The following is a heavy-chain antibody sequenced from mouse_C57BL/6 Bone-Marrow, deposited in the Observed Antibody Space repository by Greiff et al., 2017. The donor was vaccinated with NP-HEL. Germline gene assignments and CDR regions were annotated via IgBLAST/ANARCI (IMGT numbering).Heavy chain of an antibody. Sequence: EVKLVESGGGLVKPGGSLKLSCAASGFTFSSYAMSWVRQTPEKRLEWVATISAGGSYTYYTEHVQGRFTISRDNAKNNLSLQMNHLKSEDTAMYYCAREIRCDYWGQGTTLTVSS. J-gene: IGHJ2*01. CDR3: AREIRCDY. CDR2: ISAGGSYT. CDR1: GFTFSSYA. V-gene: IGHV5-4*01.